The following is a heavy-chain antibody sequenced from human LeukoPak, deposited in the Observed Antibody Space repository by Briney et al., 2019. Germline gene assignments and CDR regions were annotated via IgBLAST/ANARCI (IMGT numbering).Heavy chain of an antibody. CDR3: ARNSRYSGYDWGDYYYYGMDV. CDR2: IWYDGSNK. V-gene: IGHV3-33*01. J-gene: IGHJ6*02. D-gene: IGHD5-12*01. CDR1: GFTFSSYG. Sequence: GGSLRLSCAASGFTFSSYGMHWVRQAPGKGLEWVAVIWYDGSNKYYADSVKGRFTISRDNSKNTLYLQMNSLRAEDTAEYYCARNSRYSGYDWGDYYYYGMDVWGQGTTVTVSS.